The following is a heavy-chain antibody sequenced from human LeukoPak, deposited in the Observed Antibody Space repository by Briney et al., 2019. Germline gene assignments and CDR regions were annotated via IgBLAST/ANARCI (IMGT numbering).Heavy chain of an antibody. CDR3: AKHPSGYYYDLFDY. J-gene: IGHJ4*02. CDR1: GFTFSRYG. D-gene: IGHD3-22*01. Sequence: GGTLRLSCAASGFTFSRYGMSWVRQAPGKGLEWVSSIGGGGGSTYYADSVKGRFTISRDNSKNTLDLHMNNLRVEDTAVYYCAKHPSGYYYDLFDYWGQGTLVTVSS. CDR2: IGGGGGST. V-gene: IGHV3-23*01.